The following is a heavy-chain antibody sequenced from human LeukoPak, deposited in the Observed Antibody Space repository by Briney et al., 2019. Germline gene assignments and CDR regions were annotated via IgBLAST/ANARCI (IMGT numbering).Heavy chain of an antibody. D-gene: IGHD3-10*01. Sequence: GGALRLCCAASGFTVSNDYMAWVRQAPGRGLEWVSLIYCDGTTFYTDSVKGRFTISRDNSKKTLYPQMRSLRHEDTALYYCAGDPAGAQSWVALDPWGQGTLVTVSS. J-gene: IGHJ5*02. V-gene: IGHV3-66*02. CDR2: IYCDGTT. CDR1: GFTVSNDY. CDR3: AGDPAGAQSWVALDP.